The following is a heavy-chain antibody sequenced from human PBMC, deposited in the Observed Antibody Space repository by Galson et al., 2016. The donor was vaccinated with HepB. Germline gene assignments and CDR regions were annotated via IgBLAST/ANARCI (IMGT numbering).Heavy chain of an antibody. J-gene: IGHJ1*01. CDR3: ARTRDGYGAYYPTVYFQH. Sequence: SLRLSCAASGFTFSFYEMNWVRQAPGKGPEWVSYISNSGAAIYYADSVKGRFTISRDNAKSSLFLHMDSLRVEDTAVYYCARTRDGYGAYYPTVYFQHWGQGTLVSVSS. CDR1: GFTFSFYE. D-gene: IGHD4-11*01. CDR2: ISNSGAAI. V-gene: IGHV3-48*03.